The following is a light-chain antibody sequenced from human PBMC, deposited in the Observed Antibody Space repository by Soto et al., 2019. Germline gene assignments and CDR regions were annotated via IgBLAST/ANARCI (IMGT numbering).Light chain of an antibody. CDR3: QQYYNTPFT. Sequence: DIVMTQSPDSLAVSLVERATINCKSSQSVLYSSNNKNYLAWYQQNPGQPPKLLIYWASTRESGVPDRFSGSGSGTDFTLTINSLQAEDVAVYYCQQYYNTPFTLGPGTKVDIK. CDR2: WAS. V-gene: IGKV4-1*01. J-gene: IGKJ3*01. CDR1: QSVLYSSNNKNY.